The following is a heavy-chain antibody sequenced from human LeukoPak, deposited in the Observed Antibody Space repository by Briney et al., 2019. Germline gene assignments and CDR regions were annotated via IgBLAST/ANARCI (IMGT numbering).Heavy chain of an antibody. CDR3: ASGIVVLTAIPQIDAFDI. CDR2: INHSGST. D-gene: IGHD2-21*02. J-gene: IGHJ3*02. Sequence: KPTETLSLTCAVYGGSFSGYYWSWIRQPPGKGLEWIGEINHSGSTNYNPSLKSRVTISVDTSKNQFSLKLSSVTAADTAVYYCASGIVVLTAIPQIDAFDIWGQGTMVTVSS. V-gene: IGHV4-34*01. CDR1: GGSFSGYY.